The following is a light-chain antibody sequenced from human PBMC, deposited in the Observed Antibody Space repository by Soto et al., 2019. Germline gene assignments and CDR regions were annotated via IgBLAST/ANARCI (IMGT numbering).Light chain of an antibody. CDR1: SSNIGAGYD. J-gene: IGLJ3*02. Sequence: QSVLTQPPSVSGAPGQSVTISCTGSSSNIGAGYDVHWYQQLPGTAPKLLIYGNNNRTSGVPDRFSGSKSGTSASLAITGLQAEDEADYYFQSYESSLSGWVFGGGTKLTVL. V-gene: IGLV1-40*01. CDR2: GNN. CDR3: QSYESSLSGWV.